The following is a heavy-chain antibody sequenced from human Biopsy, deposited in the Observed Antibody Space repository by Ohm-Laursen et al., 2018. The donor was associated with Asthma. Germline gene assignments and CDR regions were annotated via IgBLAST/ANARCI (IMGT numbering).Heavy chain of an antibody. V-gene: IGHV4-39*01. CDR1: SGSGGYMRSGNYY. CDR3: VRGSSSWHHGPFHYYYGLDV. Sequence: SETLSLTCSLSSGSGGYMRSGNYYWGWIRQPPGKGLEWIGSIYYSGTTYYNSSLEIRVTVSADTSKNQFSLKLTSVTAADTAVYYCVRGSSSWHHGPFHYYYGLDVWGQGTTATVSS. CDR2: IYYSGTT. J-gene: IGHJ6*02. D-gene: IGHD6-13*01.